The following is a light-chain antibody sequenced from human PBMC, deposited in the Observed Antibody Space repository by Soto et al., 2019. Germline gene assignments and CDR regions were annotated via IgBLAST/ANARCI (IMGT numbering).Light chain of an antibody. V-gene: IGLV1-40*01. CDR2: GNS. CDR1: SSNIGAGYD. CDR3: QSYDASLSGRVV. J-gene: IGLJ2*01. Sequence: QAVVTQPPSVSGAPGQRVTISCTGSSSNIGAGYDVHWYQQLPGTAPKLLIYGNSNRPSGVPDRFSDSKSGTSASLAITGLQAEDEAHYYCQSYDASLSGRVVFGGGTKLTVL.